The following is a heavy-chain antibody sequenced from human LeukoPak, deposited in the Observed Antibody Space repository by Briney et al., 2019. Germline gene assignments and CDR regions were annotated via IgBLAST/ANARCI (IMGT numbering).Heavy chain of an antibody. Sequence: GGSLRLSCAASGFTFSSYGMHWVRQAPGKGLEWVALIWYDGTNKYYEDSVKGRFTISRDNSKNTLYLQMNRLRAEDTAMYYCARDPLSRERYYGSYLDHWGQGTLVAVSS. CDR3: ARDPLSRERYYGSYLDH. V-gene: IGHV3-33*01. J-gene: IGHJ4*02. D-gene: IGHD3-10*01. CDR2: IWYDGTNK. CDR1: GFTFSSYG.